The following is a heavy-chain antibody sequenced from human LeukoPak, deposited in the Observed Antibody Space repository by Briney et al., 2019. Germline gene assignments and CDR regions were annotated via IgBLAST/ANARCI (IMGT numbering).Heavy chain of an antibody. CDR2: IYYSGTT. J-gene: IGHJ6*04. CDR3: ATERTSYGSGSYYNDRYYYDGMDV. CDR1: GGSIFSYY. D-gene: IGHD3-10*01. Sequence: SETLSLKYTVYGGSIFSYYRSWIRQPPGKGLEWIGYIYYSGTTNYNPSLKSRVTISVDTSKNQFSLKLSSVTAADTAVYYCATERTSYGSGSYYNDRYYYDGMDVCGKGTTVTVSS. V-gene: IGHV4-59*08.